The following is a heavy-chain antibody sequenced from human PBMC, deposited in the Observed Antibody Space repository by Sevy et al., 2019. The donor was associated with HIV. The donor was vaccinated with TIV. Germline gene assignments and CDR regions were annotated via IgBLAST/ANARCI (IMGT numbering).Heavy chain of an antibody. J-gene: IGHJ6*02. Sequence: ASVKVSCKASGYTFTSYGISWVRQAPRQGLEWIGWISAYNGNTNYAQKLQGRVTMTTDTSTSTAYMELRSLRSDDTAVYYCARDLAITIFGVVTWYGMDVWGQGTTVTVSS. D-gene: IGHD3-3*01. CDR3: ARDLAITIFGVVTWYGMDV. V-gene: IGHV1-18*01. CDR2: ISAYNGNT. CDR1: GYTFTSYG.